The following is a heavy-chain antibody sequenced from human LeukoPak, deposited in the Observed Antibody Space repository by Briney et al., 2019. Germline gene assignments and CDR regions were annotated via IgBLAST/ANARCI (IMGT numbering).Heavy chain of an antibody. J-gene: IGHJ4*02. Sequence: ASVKVSCKASGYTFPSYFMHWVRQAPGQGLEWMGIINPSGGSTTYAQKFQGRVTMTRDTSTSTVYMELNSLRSEDTAVYYCARDYSGFKNWGQGTLVTVSS. CDR3: ARDYSGFKN. D-gene: IGHD6-19*01. V-gene: IGHV1-46*01. CDR2: INPSGGST. CDR1: GYTFPSYF.